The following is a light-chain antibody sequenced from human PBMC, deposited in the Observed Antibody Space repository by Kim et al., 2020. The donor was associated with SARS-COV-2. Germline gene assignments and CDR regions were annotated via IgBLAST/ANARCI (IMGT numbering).Light chain of an antibody. CDR2: AAS. V-gene: IGKV1-39*01. Sequence: ASVGDRVTISCRANQNIGSYLSWFQQTPGKAPKLLIYAASDLQSGVPSRFSGSGSVTDFTLTISSLQPEDFGTYFCHQSYSTPYTFGQGTKLEI. J-gene: IGKJ2*01. CDR1: QNIGSY. CDR3: HQSYSTPYT.